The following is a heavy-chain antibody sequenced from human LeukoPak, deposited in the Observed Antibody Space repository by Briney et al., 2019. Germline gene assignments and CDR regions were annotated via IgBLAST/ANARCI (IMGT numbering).Heavy chain of an antibody. D-gene: IGHD4-4*01. CDR3: ARDYNKFPYYFDY. Sequence: GGSLRLSCAASGFTFSSYGMSWVRQAPGKGLEWVSGIGGSGGSTYSADSVKGRFTISRDNSKNALYLQMNTLRAEDTAVYYCARDYNKFPYYFDYWGQGTLVTVSA. V-gene: IGHV3-23*01. CDR2: IGGSGGST. J-gene: IGHJ4*02. CDR1: GFTFSSYG.